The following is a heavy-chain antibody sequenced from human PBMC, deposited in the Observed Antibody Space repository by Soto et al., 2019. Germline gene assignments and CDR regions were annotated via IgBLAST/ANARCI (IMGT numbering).Heavy chain of an antibody. CDR2: IWYDGSNK. V-gene: IGHV3-33*01. Sequence: GGALRLSCAASGFTFSSYGMHWVRQAPGKGLEWVAVIWYDGSNKYYADSVKGRFTISRDNSKNTLYLQMNSLRAEDTAVYYCARVPRYYDILTGYYRVYYFAYWGQGTLVTVS. CDR3: ARVPRYYDILTGYYRVYYFAY. D-gene: IGHD3-9*01. J-gene: IGHJ4*02. CDR1: GFTFSSYG.